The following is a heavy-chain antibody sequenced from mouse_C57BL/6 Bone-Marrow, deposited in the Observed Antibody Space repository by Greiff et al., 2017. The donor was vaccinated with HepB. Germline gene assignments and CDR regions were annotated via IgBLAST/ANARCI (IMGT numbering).Heavy chain of an antibody. CDR2: ISNLAYSI. J-gene: IGHJ1*03. D-gene: IGHD1-1*01. V-gene: IGHV5-15*04. Sequence: EVNLVESGGGLVQPGGSLKLSCAASGFTFSDYGMAWVRQAPRKGPEWVAFISNLAYSIYYADTVTGRFTISRENAKNTLYLEMSSLRSEDTAMYYCARRNYYGSRGYFDVWGTGTTVTVSS. CDR1: GFTFSDYG. CDR3: ARRNYYGSRGYFDV.